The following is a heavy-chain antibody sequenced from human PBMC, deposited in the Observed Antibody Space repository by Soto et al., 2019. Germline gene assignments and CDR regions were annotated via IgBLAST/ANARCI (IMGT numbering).Heavy chain of an antibody. CDR1: DGSISSGGYS. J-gene: IGHJ6*02. CDR2: IYHSGST. V-gene: IGHV4-30-2*01. D-gene: IGHD6-13*01. Sequence: SETPSPTCAVSDGSISSGGYSWSWIRQPPGKGLEWIGYIYHSGSTYYNPSLKSRVTISVDRSKNQFSLKLSSVTAADTAVYYCASSSLVAAGTDYYYYYGMDVWGQGTTVTVSS. CDR3: ASSSLVAAGTDYYYYYGMDV.